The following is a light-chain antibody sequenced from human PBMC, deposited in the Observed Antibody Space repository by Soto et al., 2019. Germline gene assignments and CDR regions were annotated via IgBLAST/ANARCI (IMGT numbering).Light chain of an antibody. V-gene: IGKV1-39*01. J-gene: IGKJ1*01. CDR1: QGISTY. CDR3: LQTYSNPWT. CDR2: AAS. Sequence: DIQMTQSPSSLSASVGDRVTITCRASQGISTYLNWYQQKPGKAPKLLIYAASSLQSGVPSRFSGSGSETDFTLTIRNLQPEDFATYYCLQTYSNPWTFGQGIKVDIK.